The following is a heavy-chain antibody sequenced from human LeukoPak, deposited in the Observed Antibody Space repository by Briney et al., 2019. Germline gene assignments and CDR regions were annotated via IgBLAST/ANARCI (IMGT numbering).Heavy chain of an antibody. CDR2: IYHRGST. D-gene: IGHD2-8*01. J-gene: IGHJ4*01. CDR1: GGSISSSSYY. V-gene: IGHV4-39*07. Sequence: PSETLSLTCTVSGGSISSSSYYWGWIRQPPGKGLEWVGSIYHRGSTYYNPSLKSRVTISVDTSKNQFSLKLSSVTAADTAVYYCARVLRGSAAIDYWGQEPWSPSPQ. CDR3: ARVLRGSAAIDY.